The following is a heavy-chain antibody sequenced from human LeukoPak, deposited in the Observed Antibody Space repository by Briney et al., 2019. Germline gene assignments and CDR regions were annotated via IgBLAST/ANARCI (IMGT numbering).Heavy chain of an antibody. Sequence: GGSLRLSCAMSGFTFDDFGMAWVRQAPGKGLEWVAVISYNGSNKYYADSVKGRFTISRDNSKNTLYLQMNSLRAEDTAVYYCAAVDSSGYSPDYWGQGTLVTVSS. J-gene: IGHJ4*02. CDR3: AAVDSSGYSPDY. CDR2: ISYNGSNK. CDR1: GFTFDDFG. V-gene: IGHV3-30*03. D-gene: IGHD3-22*01.